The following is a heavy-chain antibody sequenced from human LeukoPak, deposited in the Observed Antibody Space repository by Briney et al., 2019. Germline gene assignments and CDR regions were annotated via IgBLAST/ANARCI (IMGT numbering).Heavy chain of an antibody. Sequence: TGGSLRLSCAASGFTFSSYAMSWVRQAPGKGLEWVSAISGSGGSTYYADSVKGRFTISRDNSKNTLYPQMNSLRAEDTAVYYCAKAKYGDYEFDYWGQGTLVTVSS. J-gene: IGHJ4*02. CDR2: ISGSGGST. D-gene: IGHD4-17*01. CDR1: GFTFSSYA. CDR3: AKAKYGDYEFDY. V-gene: IGHV3-23*01.